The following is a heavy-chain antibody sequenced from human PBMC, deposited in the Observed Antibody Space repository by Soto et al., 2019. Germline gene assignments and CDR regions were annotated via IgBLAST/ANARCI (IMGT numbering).Heavy chain of an antibody. V-gene: IGHV3-30*18. CDR1: GFTFSSYG. D-gene: IGHD6-19*01. CDR2: ISYDGSIK. CDR3: AKGHSSGWYYFDY. J-gene: IGHJ4*02. Sequence: QVQLVESGGGVVQPGRSLRLSCAASGFTFSSYGMHWVRQAPGKGLEWVAVISYDGSIKYYADSVKGRFTISRDNSKNTLYLQMTSLRAEDTAVYYCAKGHSSGWYYFDYWGQGTLVTVSS.